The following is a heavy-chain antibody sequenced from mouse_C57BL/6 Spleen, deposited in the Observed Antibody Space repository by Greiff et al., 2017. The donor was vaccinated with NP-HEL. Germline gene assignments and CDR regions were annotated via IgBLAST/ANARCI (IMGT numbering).Heavy chain of an antibody. CDR1: GFSLTSYG. Sequence: VQLKESGPGLVAPSQSLSITCTVSGFSLTSYGVHWVRQPPGKGLEWLVVIWSDGSTTYNSALKSRLSISKDNSKSQVFLKMNSLQTDDTAMYYCARHKGLRKGGYAMDYWGQGTSVTVSS. V-gene: IGHV2-6-1*01. D-gene: IGHD2-4*01. CDR2: IWSDGST. CDR3: ARHKGLRKGGYAMDY. J-gene: IGHJ4*01.